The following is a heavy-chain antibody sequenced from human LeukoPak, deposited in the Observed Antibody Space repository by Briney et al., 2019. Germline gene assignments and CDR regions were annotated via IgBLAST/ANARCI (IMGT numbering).Heavy chain of an antibody. D-gene: IGHD3-10*01. V-gene: IGHV4-39*01. CDR2: IYYSGST. CDR1: GGSISSSSYY. CDR3: ARSGIYYYMDV. J-gene: IGHJ6*03. Sequence: SGTLSLTCTVSGGSISSSSYYWGWIRQPPGKGLEWIGSIYYSGSTYYNPSLKSRVTISVDTSKNQFSLKLSSVTAADTAVYYCARSGIYYYMDVWGKGTTVTVSS.